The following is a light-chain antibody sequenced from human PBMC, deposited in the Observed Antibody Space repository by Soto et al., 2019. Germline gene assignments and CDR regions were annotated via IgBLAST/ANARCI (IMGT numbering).Light chain of an antibody. Sequence: EIVWTQSPGTLSLSPWERATLACRAGQSVSSKFLAWYQQKPGQAPRLLIYGASSRATGIPDRFSGSGSGTDFTLTISRLEPEDFAVFFCQQYGSSPITFGQGTRLEIK. CDR3: QQYGSSPIT. J-gene: IGKJ5*01. CDR2: GAS. V-gene: IGKV3-20*01. CDR1: QSVSSKF.